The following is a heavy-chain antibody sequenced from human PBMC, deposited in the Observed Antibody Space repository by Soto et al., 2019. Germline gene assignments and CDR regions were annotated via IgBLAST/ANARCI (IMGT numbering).Heavy chain of an antibody. V-gene: IGHV3-21*01. J-gene: IGHJ4*02. Sequence: GGSLRLSCAASGFTFSSYSMNWVRQAPGKGLEWVSSISSSSSYIYYADSVKGRFTISRDNSKNTLYLQMNSLRIEDTAVYYCARELERVFDYWGQGTLVPVSS. D-gene: IGHD1-1*01. CDR2: ISSSSSYI. CDR3: ARELERVFDY. CDR1: GFTFSSYS.